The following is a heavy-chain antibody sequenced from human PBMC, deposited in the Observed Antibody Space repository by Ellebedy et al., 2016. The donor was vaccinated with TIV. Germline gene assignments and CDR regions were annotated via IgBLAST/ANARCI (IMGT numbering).Heavy chain of an antibody. Sequence: SQTLSLTCXISGDSVSSNSAAWNWIRQSPSRGLEWLGRTYYRSKWYNDYAVSVKSRITINPDTSKNQFSLQLNSVTPEDTAVYYCARAAIGRGYQLLYGPLSAFDIWGQGTMVTVSS. V-gene: IGHV6-1*01. CDR3: ARAAIGRGYQLLYGPLSAFDI. J-gene: IGHJ3*02. CDR1: GDSVSSNSAA. D-gene: IGHD2-2*02. CDR2: TYYRSKWYN.